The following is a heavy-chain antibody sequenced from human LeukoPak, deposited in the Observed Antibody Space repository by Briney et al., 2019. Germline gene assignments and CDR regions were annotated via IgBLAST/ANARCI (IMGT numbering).Heavy chain of an antibody. Sequence: PGRSLRLSCAASGFTFRSYGMHWVRQAPGKGLEWVAVISYDGNNKYYADSVKGRFTISRDNSKNTLYLQMNSLRAEDTAVYYCAKEVRTYYFDSGSFDYWGQGTLVTVSS. CDR3: AKEVRTYYFDSGSFDY. CDR2: ISYDGNNK. CDR1: GFTFRSYG. J-gene: IGHJ4*02. V-gene: IGHV3-30*18. D-gene: IGHD3-10*01.